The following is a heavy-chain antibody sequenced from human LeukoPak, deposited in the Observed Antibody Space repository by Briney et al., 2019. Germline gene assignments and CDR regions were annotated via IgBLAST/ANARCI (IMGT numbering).Heavy chain of an antibody. CDR1: GFTFSKYD. D-gene: IGHD5-24*01. V-gene: IGHV3-23*01. J-gene: IGHJ4*02. Sequence: GGSLRLSCVASGFTFSKYDMSWVRQAPGKGLEWVSLISGSGGSRYYGDSVKGRFTISRDNSKNLVYLEMNSLRAGDTAVYYCAKGGEDSGYNSHFDYWGQGTLVIVSS. CDR3: AKGGEDSGYNSHFDY. CDR2: ISGSGGSR.